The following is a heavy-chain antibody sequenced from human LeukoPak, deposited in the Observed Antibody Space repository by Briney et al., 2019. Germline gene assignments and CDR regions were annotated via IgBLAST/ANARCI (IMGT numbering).Heavy chain of an antibody. CDR2: MNPNSGNT. CDR3: AIVDDFWSGYPTSY. Sequence: GASVQVSCKATGYTFTSYDINWVRQATGQGLEWMGWMNPNSGNTGYAQKFQGRVTITRNTSISTAYMELSSLRSEDTAVYYCAIVDDFWSGYPTSYWGQGTLVTVSS. CDR1: GYTFTSYD. D-gene: IGHD3-3*01. V-gene: IGHV1-8*03. J-gene: IGHJ4*02.